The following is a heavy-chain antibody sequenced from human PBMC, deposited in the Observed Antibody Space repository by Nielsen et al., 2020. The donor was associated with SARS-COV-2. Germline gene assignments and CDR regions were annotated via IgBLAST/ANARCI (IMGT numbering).Heavy chain of an antibody. CDR2: ISSSSSYI. V-gene: IGHV3-21*01. Sequence: GGSLRLSCAASGFTFSSYSMNWVRQAPGKGLEWVSSISSSSSYIYHADSVKGRFTISRDNAKNSLYLQMNSLRAEDTAVYYCARGYYDFWSGYEKYYFDYWGQGTLVTVSS. CDR3: ARGYYDFWSGYEKYYFDY. D-gene: IGHD3-3*01. J-gene: IGHJ4*02. CDR1: GFTFSSYS.